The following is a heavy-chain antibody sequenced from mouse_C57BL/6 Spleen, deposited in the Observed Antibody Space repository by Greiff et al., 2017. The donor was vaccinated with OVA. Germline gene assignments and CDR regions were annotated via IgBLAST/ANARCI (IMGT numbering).Heavy chain of an antibody. CDR2: INPNNGGT. V-gene: IGHV1-18*01. J-gene: IGHJ1*03. Sequence: EVKLMESGPELVKPGASVKIPCKASGYTFTDYNMDWVKQSHGKSLEWIGDINPNNGGTIYNQKFKGKATLTVDKSSSTAYMELRSLTSEDTAVYDCARDYGSSYEYFDVWGTGTTVTVSS. CDR3: ARDYGSSYEYFDV. CDR1: GYTFTDYN. D-gene: IGHD1-1*01.